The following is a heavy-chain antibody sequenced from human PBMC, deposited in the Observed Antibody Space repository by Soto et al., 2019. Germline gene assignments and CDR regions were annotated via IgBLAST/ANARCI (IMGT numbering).Heavy chain of an antibody. CDR2: ISSNGGST. V-gene: IGHV3-64D*08. D-gene: IGHD3-22*01. CDR1: GFTFSSYA. CDR3: VGDTYYYDSSGLY. Sequence: EVQLVESGGGLVQPGGSLRLSCSASGFTFSSYAMHWVRQAPGKGLEYVSAISSNGGSTYYADAVKGRFTISRDNSKNTMYLKMSSLRAEDTAVYYCVGDTYYYDSSGLYWGQGTLVTVSS. J-gene: IGHJ4*02.